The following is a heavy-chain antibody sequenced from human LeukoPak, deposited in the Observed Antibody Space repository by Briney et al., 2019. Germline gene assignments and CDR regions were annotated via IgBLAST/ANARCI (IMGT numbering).Heavy chain of an antibody. D-gene: IGHD3-22*01. CDR3: ARVGYYESSGYYEY. V-gene: IGHV4-59*01. Sequence: SETLSLTCTVSGGSISSYYWSWIRQPPGKGLEWIGYIYYSGSTNYNPSLKSRVTISVDTSKNQFSLKLSSVTAADTAVYYCARVGYYESSGYYEYWGQGTLVTVSS. CDR1: GGSISSYY. J-gene: IGHJ4*02. CDR2: IYYSGST.